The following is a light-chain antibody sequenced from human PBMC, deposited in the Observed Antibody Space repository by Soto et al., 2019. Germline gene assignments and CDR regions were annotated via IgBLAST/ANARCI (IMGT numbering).Light chain of an antibody. CDR2: AAS. V-gene: IGKV1-27*01. Sequence: DIQMTQSPPSLSASVGDRVTITCRASQGNRNFVAWYQQKPGKAPKLLIYAASTLQSGVPSRFSGSGSGTDFTLTINSLQPEDVATYSCQKYSSVPVFGPGTKVEIK. CDR1: QGNRNF. J-gene: IGKJ3*01. CDR3: QKYSSVPV.